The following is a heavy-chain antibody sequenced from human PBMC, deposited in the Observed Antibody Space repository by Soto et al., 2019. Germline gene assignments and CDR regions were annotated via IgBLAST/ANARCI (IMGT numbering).Heavy chain of an antibody. CDR3: SSTRGRYYYYGMDF. CDR1: GFTFSSYG. CDR2: ISYDGSNK. J-gene: IGHJ6*02. Sequence: PGGSLRLSCAASGFTFSSYGMHWVRQAPGKGLEWVAVISYDGSNKYYADSVKGRFTISRDNSKNTLYLQMNSLRAEDTAVYYCSSTRGRYYYYGMDFWGQGTTVTVSS. V-gene: IGHV3-30*03. D-gene: IGHD2-2*01.